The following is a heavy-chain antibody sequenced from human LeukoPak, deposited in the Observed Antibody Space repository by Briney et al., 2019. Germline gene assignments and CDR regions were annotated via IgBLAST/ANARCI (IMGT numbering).Heavy chain of an antibody. J-gene: IGHJ4*02. CDR2: INHSGST. Sequence: SETLSLTCAVYGGSFGGYYWSWIRQPPGKGLEWIGEINHSGSTNYNPSLKSRVTISVDRSKNQISLKLSSVTAADTAVYYCARGQWLPVFDFWGQGTLVTVSS. CDR1: GGSFGGYY. CDR3: ARGQWLPVFDF. V-gene: IGHV4-34*01. D-gene: IGHD3-22*01.